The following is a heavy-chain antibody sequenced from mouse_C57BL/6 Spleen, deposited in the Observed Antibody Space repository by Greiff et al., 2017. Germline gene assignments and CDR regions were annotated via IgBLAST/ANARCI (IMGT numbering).Heavy chain of an antibody. CDR3: ARTGYGNYVGYFDV. CDR1: GYTFTSYG. CDR2: IYPRSGNT. V-gene: IGHV1-81*01. D-gene: IGHD2-1*01. J-gene: IGHJ1*03. Sequence: VQLQQSGAELARPGASVKLSCKASGYTFTSYGISWVKQRTGQGLEWIGEIYPRSGNTYYNEKFKGKATLTADKSSSTAYMELRSLTSEDSAVYFCARTGYGNYVGYFDVWGTGTTVTVSS.